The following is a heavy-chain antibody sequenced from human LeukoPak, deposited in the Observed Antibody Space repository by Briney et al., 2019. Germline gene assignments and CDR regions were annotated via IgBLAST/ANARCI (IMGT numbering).Heavy chain of an antibody. Sequence: SETLSLTCTVSGGSISSYYWSRIRQTPGKGLEWIGYILYSGTTTNYNPSLKSRVTTSVDTSKNQFSLKLSSVTAADTAVYYCARVGDWNDLVYWGQGTLVTVSS. CDR2: ILYSGTTT. D-gene: IGHD1-1*01. CDR1: GGSISSYY. CDR3: ARVGDWNDLVY. V-gene: IGHV4-59*01. J-gene: IGHJ4*02.